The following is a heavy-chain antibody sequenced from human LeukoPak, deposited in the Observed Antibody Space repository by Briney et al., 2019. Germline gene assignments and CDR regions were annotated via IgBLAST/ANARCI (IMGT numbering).Heavy chain of an antibody. CDR2: IYYSGST. Sequence: SETLSLTCTVSGGSISSYYWSWIRQPPGKGLEWIGYIYYSGSTNYNPSLKSRVAISVDTSKNQFSLKLSSVTAADTAVYYCARDTYGGNAFDIWGQGTMVTVSS. CDR3: ARDTYGGNAFDI. J-gene: IGHJ3*02. CDR1: GGSISSYY. D-gene: IGHD4-23*01. V-gene: IGHV4-59*01.